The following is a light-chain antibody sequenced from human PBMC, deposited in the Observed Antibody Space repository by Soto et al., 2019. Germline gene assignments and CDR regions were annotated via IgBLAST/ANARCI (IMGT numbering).Light chain of an antibody. Sequence: DIQMPQAPSSLSASVGDRVTSNCRASQSISSYLNWDQQKPGKAPKLLIYAASSLQSGVPSRYSGSGTGTDFTLTISSLQPEDFATYYCQQSYSTPRTFGRGTKVELK. CDR2: AAS. J-gene: IGKJ1*01. CDR1: QSISSY. CDR3: QQSYSTPRT. V-gene: IGKV1-39*01.